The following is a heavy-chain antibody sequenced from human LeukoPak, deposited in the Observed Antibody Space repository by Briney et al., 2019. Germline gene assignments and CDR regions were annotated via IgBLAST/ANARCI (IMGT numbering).Heavy chain of an antibody. CDR2: MFYSEST. D-gene: IGHD1-26*01. Sequence: SETLSLTCSVSGASVSDGNYYWSWIRQPPGKGLEWIGYMFYSESTKYNPSLKSRVTISVDKSKNQFSLNLNSINAADTAVYYCARGLGGSYYFDHWGQGTLVTVSS. J-gene: IGHJ4*02. CDR1: GASVSDGNYY. CDR3: ARGLGGSYYFDH. V-gene: IGHV4-61*01.